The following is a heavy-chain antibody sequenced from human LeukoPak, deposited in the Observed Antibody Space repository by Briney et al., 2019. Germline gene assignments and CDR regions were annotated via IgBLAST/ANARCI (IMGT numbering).Heavy chain of an antibody. J-gene: IGHJ4*02. D-gene: IGHD3-3*01. CDR1: GGSISTTSYY. Sequence: SETLSLTCTVSGGSISTTSYYWGWIRQPPGKGLEWIGNIYYSGSTFYNPSFKSRVTISVDTSKNQFSLKVNSMTAADTAVYFCARRTWGGPHYFDYWGQGTLVIVSS. CDR3: ARRTWGGPHYFDY. V-gene: IGHV4-39*01. CDR2: IYYSGST.